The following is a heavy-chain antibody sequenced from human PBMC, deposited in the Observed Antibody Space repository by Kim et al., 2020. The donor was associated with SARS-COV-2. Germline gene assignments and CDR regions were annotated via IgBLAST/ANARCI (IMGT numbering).Heavy chain of an antibody. D-gene: IGHD3-22*01. V-gene: IGHV3-11*04. CDR3: ARAPPNYYDSSGYYDY. Sequence: VKGRFTISRDNAKNSLYMQMNSLRAEDTAVYYCARAPPNYYDSSGYYDYWGQGTLVTVSS. J-gene: IGHJ4*02.